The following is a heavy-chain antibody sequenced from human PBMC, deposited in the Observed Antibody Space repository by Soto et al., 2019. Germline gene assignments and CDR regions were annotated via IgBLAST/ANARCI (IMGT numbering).Heavy chain of an antibody. D-gene: IGHD6-19*01. CDR2: ITSGSVTT. V-gene: IGHV3-48*02. CDR3: ARGGSGWHGPHDY. J-gene: IGHJ4*02. Sequence: EVQLVESGGGLVQSGKSLRLSCAASGFSFSSYSMNWVRQAPGKGLEWVSYITSGSVTTYYAESVKGRFTISRDNAKKSLYLQMNSLRDEDTAVYYCARGGSGWHGPHDYWGQGTLVTVSS. CDR1: GFSFSSYS.